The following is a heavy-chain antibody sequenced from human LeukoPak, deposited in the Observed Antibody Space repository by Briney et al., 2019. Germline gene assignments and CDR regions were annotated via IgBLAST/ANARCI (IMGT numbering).Heavy chain of an antibody. CDR2: LYHPDST. D-gene: IGHD3-16*01. V-gene: IGHV4-38-2*02. Sequence: SETLSLTCTVSGYTINNDYYWGWSRQPRGRGVEWIGSLYHPDSTYYKQSVKRRVTLTADKSRNKVSLKMSIVTAADTAVYYCATHYDSYFYYYVDLWGTGTTVTVSS. J-gene: IGHJ6*03. CDR1: GYTINNDYY. CDR3: ATHYDSYFYYYVDL.